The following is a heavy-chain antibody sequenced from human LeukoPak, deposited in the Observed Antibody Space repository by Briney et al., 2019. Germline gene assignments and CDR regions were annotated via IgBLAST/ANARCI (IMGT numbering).Heavy chain of an antibody. D-gene: IGHD5-18*01. J-gene: IGHJ4*02. CDR1: GFTFSDYG. CDR2: ILYDGSNK. CDR3: ARKKKDPSVDTSMVFDF. V-gene: IGHV3-30*03. Sequence: QSGGSLRPSCAASGFTFSDYGMHWVRQAPGQGLEWVAVILYDGSNKYYADSVKGRFTISRDNSKNTLYLQMNSLRAEDTAVYYCARKKKDPSVDTSMVFDFWGQGTLVTVSS.